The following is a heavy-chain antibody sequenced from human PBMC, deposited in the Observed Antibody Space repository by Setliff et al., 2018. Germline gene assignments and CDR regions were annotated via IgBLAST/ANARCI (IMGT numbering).Heavy chain of an antibody. J-gene: IGHJ2*01. D-gene: IGHD1-7*01. CDR1: TASMTYYY. Sequence: SETLSLTCSVSTASMTYYYWSWIRQPPGKGLEWIANVYYSGSTYYSPSLKSRVTMSVDTSKNQFSLNLYSVTAADTAVYYCARTSSGRYFDLWGRGTLVTVSS. CDR3: ARTSSGRYFDL. CDR2: VYYSGST. V-gene: IGHV4-59*04.